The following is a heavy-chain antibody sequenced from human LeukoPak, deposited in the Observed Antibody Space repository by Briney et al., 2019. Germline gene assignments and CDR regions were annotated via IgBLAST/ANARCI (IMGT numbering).Heavy chain of an antibody. CDR3: ARESSGYYFDY. J-gene: IGHJ4*02. V-gene: IGHV3-53*01. Sequence: SGGSLRLSCAASGFSVSNNHMTWVRQAPGKGPECVSVIYPGGTTYYADSVKGRFTISRDDSKNTLYLQMHSVRVKDTAVYYCARESSGYYFDYWGQGTLVTVSS. CDR2: IYPGGTT. CDR1: GFSVSNNH. D-gene: IGHD6-25*01.